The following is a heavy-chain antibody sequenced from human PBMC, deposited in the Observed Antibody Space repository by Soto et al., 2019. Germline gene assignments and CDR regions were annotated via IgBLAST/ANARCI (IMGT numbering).Heavy chain of an antibody. J-gene: IGHJ6*02. CDR1: GGTFSSYA. V-gene: IGHV1-69*13. Sequence: SVKVSCKASGGTFSSYAISWVRQAPGQGLEWMGGIIPIFGTANYAQKYQGRVTITADESTSTAYMELSSLRSEDTAVYYCARLASGIAAAGTDYYYYGMDVWGQGTTVTVSS. CDR3: ARLASGIAAAGTDYYYYGMDV. D-gene: IGHD6-13*01. CDR2: IIPIFGTA.